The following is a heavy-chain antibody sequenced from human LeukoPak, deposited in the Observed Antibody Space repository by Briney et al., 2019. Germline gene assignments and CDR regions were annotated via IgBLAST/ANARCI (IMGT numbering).Heavy chain of an antibody. Sequence: SETLSLTCTVSDDSITMYYWTWIRQPPGKGLEWIGYVDHTGSTKFNPSLNGRVSISRDTSNNFFSLRLRSVTAADTAVYYCARHHSIEAAGNNWLDPWGQGTLVTVSS. CDR1: DDSITMYY. V-gene: IGHV4-59*01. CDR3: ARHHSIEAAGNNWLDP. J-gene: IGHJ5*02. CDR2: VDHTGST. D-gene: IGHD6-13*01.